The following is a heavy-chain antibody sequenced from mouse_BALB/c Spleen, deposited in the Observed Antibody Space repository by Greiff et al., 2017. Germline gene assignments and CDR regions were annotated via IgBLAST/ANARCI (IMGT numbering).Heavy chain of an antibody. CDR2: ISSGGSYT. D-gene: IGHD1-1*01. CDR1: GFTFSSYT. J-gene: IGHJ3*01. Sequence: EVQRVESGGGLVKPGGSLKLSCAASGFTFSSYTMSWVRQTPEKRLEWVATISSGGSYTYYPDSVKGRFTISRDNAKNTLYLQMSSLKSEDTAMYYCTRDRDYGSSYAAWFAYWGQGTLVTVSA. V-gene: IGHV5-6-4*01. CDR3: TRDRDYGSSYAAWFAY.